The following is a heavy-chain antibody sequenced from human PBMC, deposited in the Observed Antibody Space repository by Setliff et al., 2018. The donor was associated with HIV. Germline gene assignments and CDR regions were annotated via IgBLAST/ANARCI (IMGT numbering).Heavy chain of an antibody. CDR1: GYTLTTYG. J-gene: IGHJ4*02. Sequence: VKVSCKASGYTLTTYGISWVRQAPGQGPEWMGWINTETGNPMYAQGFTGRFVFSLDTSVSTAYLQINSLKAEDTAMYYCARVGSYWSTFDYWGQGAPVTVSS. CDR3: ARVGSYWSTFDY. D-gene: IGHD1-26*01. V-gene: IGHV7-4-1*02. CDR2: INTETGNP.